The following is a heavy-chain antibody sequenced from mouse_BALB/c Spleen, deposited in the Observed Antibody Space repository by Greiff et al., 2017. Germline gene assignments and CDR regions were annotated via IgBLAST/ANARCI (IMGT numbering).Heavy chain of an antibody. Sequence: QVQLKQPGAELVKPGASVKLSCKASGYTFTSYWMHWVKQRPGQGLEWIGEINPSNGRTNYNEKFKSKATLTVDKSSSTAYMQLSSLTSEDSAVYYCARSIYYGYEGGPYYFDYWGQGTTLTVSS. J-gene: IGHJ2*01. CDR3: ARSIYYGYEGGPYYFDY. CDR2: INPSNGRT. CDR1: GYTFTSYW. V-gene: IGHV1S81*02. D-gene: IGHD2-2*01.